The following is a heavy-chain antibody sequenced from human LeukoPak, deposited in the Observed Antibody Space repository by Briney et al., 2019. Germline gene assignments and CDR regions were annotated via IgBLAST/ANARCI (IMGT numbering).Heavy chain of an antibody. CDR2: IRSKANSYAT. CDR1: GFTFSGSA. D-gene: IGHD1-1*01. J-gene: IGHJ4*02. CDR3: TSGLSVRRSNNTPVDY. Sequence: GGSLRLFCTASGFTFSGSAMHWVRQASGKGLEWVGRIRSKANSYATVYAASVNGRFTISRDDSKNTAYLQMNSLKTEDTAVYYCTSGLSVRRSNNTPVDYWGQGTLVTVSS. V-gene: IGHV3-73*01.